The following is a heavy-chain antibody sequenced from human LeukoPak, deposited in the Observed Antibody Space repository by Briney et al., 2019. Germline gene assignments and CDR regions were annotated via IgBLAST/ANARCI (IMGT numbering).Heavy chain of an antibody. CDR3: ARGGRGYCSSTSCRRRGYYYGMDV. CDR1: GFVFSTYS. Sequence: GGSLRLSCTASGFVFSTYSMNWVRQAPGKGLEWVSAISGSGGSTYYADSVKGRFTISRDNSKNTLYLQMNSLRAEDTAVYYCARGGRGYCSSTSCRRRGYYYGMDVWGQGTTVTVSS. J-gene: IGHJ6*02. CDR2: ISGSGGST. V-gene: IGHV3-23*01. D-gene: IGHD2-2*01.